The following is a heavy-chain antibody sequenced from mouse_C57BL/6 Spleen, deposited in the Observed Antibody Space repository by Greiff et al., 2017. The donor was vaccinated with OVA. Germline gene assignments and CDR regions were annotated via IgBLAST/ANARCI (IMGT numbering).Heavy chain of an antibody. CDR3: TRIGSSPAWFAY. Sequence: QVQLQQSGAELVRPGASVTLSCKASGYTFTDYEMHWVKQTPVHGLEWIGAIDPETGGTAYNQKFKGKAILTADKSSSTAYMELRSLTSEDSAVYYCTRIGSSPAWFAYWGQGTLVTVSA. J-gene: IGHJ3*01. CDR2: IDPETGGT. D-gene: IGHD1-1*01. V-gene: IGHV1-15*01. CDR1: GYTFTDYE.